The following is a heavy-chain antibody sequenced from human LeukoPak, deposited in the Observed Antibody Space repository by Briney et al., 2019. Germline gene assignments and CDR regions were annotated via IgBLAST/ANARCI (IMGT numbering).Heavy chain of an antibody. CDR2: ISYTGGSR. V-gene: IGHV3-23*01. CDR3: ARVGYRSSTDFDY. CDR1: GFDFNNYA. Sequence: PGGSLRLPCDSSGFDFNNYAMTWVRQAPGRGLEWVASISYTGGSRRYADSVKGRFTVSRDNSKRTLFLQMDSLRGEDTAVYYCARVGYRSSTDFDYWGQGTLVTVSS. D-gene: IGHD5-12*01. J-gene: IGHJ4*02.